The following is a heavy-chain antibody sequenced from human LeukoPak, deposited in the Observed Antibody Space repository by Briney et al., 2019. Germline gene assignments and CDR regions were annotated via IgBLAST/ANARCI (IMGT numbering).Heavy chain of an antibody. V-gene: IGHV4-4*02. Sequence: SETLSLTCAVSGGSISSSNWWSWVRQPPGKGLEWIGEIYHSGSTNYNPSLKSRVTISVDKSKNQFSLKLSSVTAADTAVYYCARVPGPIAVAGYFDNWGQGTLVTVSS. CDR2: IYHSGST. CDR1: GGSISSSNW. J-gene: IGHJ4*02. D-gene: IGHD6-19*01. CDR3: ARVPGPIAVAGYFDN.